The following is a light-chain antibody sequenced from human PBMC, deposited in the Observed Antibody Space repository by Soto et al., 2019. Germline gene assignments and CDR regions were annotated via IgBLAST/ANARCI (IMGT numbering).Light chain of an antibody. Sequence: DVQMTQSPSSLAASVADRVTITCRANESINSYLNWYQQKPGNAPNLLINAASTLQSGVPSRFSGSGSGTDFTLTISSVQPEDLATYYCQQSYRTPYTFGQGTNLEIK. CDR2: AAS. CDR1: ESINSY. J-gene: IGKJ2*01. V-gene: IGKV1-39*01. CDR3: QQSYRTPYT.